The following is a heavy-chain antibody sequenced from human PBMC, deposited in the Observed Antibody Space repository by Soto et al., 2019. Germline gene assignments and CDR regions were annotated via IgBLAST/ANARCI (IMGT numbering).Heavy chain of an antibody. Sequence: QVQLVQSGTEVKTPGASVKVSCKASGYNFNSYGISWVRQAPGQGLEWMGWISGYNGHTNYVQKFQGRVTMTTDIPTSIVYMEFRILRSDDTAVSYCARDPTGFYVDGFDIWGQGTVVTVSS. D-gene: IGHD3-9*01. CDR2: ISGYNGHT. J-gene: IGHJ3*02. CDR3: ARDPTGFYVDGFDI. CDR1: GYNFNSYG. V-gene: IGHV1-18*04.